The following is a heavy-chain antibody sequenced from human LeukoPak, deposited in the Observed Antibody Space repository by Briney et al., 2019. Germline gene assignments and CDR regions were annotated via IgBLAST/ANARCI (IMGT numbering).Heavy chain of an antibody. Sequence: GGSLRLSCAASGFTFSTNHMTWVRQAPGKGPEWVSVIYSDGNTYYADSVKGRFTISRDKSKNTLYLQMNSLRAEDTAVYYCVRDLTWGQGTLVTVSS. CDR2: IYSDGNT. V-gene: IGHV3-53*01. J-gene: IGHJ5*02. CDR1: GFTFSTNH. CDR3: VRDLT.